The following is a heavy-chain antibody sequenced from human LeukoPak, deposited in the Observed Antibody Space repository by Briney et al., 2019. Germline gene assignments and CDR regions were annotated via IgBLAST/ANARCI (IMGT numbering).Heavy chain of an antibody. V-gene: IGHV3-30-3*01. CDR3: AKDHSKIQPFDY. CDR1: GFTFSTYS. D-gene: IGHD5-18*01. Sequence: GGSLRLSCAASGFTFSTYSMHWVRQAPGKGLEWVALISYDGSNNYYADSVKGRFTISRDNSKNTLYLQMNSLRAEDTAVYYCAKDHSKIQPFDYWGQGTLVTVSS. J-gene: IGHJ4*02. CDR2: ISYDGSNN.